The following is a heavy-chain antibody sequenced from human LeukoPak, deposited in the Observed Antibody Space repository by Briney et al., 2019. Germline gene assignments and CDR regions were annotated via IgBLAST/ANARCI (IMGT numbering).Heavy chain of an antibody. J-gene: IGHJ4*02. CDR3: AKDRGDIVATIYDY. CDR2: IRYDGSNK. Sequence: GGSLRLSCAASGFTFSSYGMHWVRQAPGKGLEWVAFIRYDGSNKYYADSVKGRFTISRDNSKNTLYLQMNSLRAEDTAVYYCAKDRGDIVATIYDYWGQGTLVTVSS. CDR1: GFTFSSYG. V-gene: IGHV3-30*02. D-gene: IGHD5-12*01.